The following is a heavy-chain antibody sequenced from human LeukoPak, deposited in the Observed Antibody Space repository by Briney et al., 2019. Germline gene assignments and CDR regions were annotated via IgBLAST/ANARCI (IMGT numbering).Heavy chain of an antibody. V-gene: IGHV4-39*01. Sequence: PSETLSLTCTVFGGSISSSSNYWGWLRQPPGKGLERIGSIYYSGSTYYNPSLKSRVTISVDTSKNQFSLKLSSVTAADTAVYYCARNYGDYGSPSDYWGQGTLVTVSS. D-gene: IGHD4-17*01. CDR2: IYYSGST. CDR3: ARNYGDYGSPSDY. J-gene: IGHJ4*02. CDR1: GGSISSSSNY.